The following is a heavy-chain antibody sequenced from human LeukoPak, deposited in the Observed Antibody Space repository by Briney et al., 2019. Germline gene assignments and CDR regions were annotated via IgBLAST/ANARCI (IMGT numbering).Heavy chain of an antibody. CDR1: GGSFSNYY. V-gene: IGHV4-59*01. CDR2: IYYSGST. D-gene: IGHD6-13*01. J-gene: IGHJ4*02. CDR3: ARGQQKFASRSFDY. Sequence: PSETLSLTCAVYGGSFSNYYWSWLRQPPGKGLEWIGFIYYSGSTNYNPSLTSRVTISVDTSKNQFSLMVRSVTPADTSVYYCARGQQKFASRSFDYWGQGTLVTVSS.